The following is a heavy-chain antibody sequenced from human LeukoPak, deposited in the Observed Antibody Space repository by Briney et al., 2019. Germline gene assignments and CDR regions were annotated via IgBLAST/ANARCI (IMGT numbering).Heavy chain of an antibody. CDR2: ISGYYGST. Sequence: GGSLRLSCAASGFPFTGYAMSWVRQVPGKGLEWVSTISGYYGSTNYADSVRGRFTISRDNSNNTLYLQMTSLRAEDTAIYYCAKDLEGAEPDAFDIWGQGTMVTVSS. J-gene: IGHJ3*02. D-gene: IGHD3-3*01. CDR1: GFPFTGYA. V-gene: IGHV3-23*01. CDR3: AKDLEGAEPDAFDI.